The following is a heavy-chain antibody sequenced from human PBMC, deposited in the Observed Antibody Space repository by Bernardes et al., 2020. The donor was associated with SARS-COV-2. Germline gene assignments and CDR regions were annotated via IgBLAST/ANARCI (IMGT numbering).Heavy chain of an antibody. CDR1: GFTFSRYA. V-gene: IGHV3-30-3*01. CDR2: ISNDGSAQ. CDR3: ATDHNCAGVGNCNIPWYFDL. Sequence: GGSLRLSCAASGFTFSRYAMYWVRQTPGKGLEWVAVISNDGSAQYYADSVKGRFTISRDNSRNTLSLQMSGLRADDSAIYYCATDHNCAGVGNCNIPWYFDLWGRGTLVTVSS. D-gene: IGHD2-21*01. J-gene: IGHJ2*01.